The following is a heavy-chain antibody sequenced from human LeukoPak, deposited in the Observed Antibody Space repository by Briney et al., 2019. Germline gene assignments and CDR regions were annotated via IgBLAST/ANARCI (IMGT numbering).Heavy chain of an antibody. CDR2: INPSGGST. CDR3: ARALPHRRLMDTTMEQHWFDP. Sequence: GASVKVSCKASGYIFTSYFMHWVLQAPGQGLEWMGLINPSGGSTRYAQKFQGRVTMTRDMSTSTVYIELSSLRSEDTAVYYCARALPHRRLMDTTMEQHWFDPWGQGTLVTVSS. J-gene: IGHJ5*02. CDR1: GYIFTSYF. V-gene: IGHV1-46*01. D-gene: IGHD5-18*01.